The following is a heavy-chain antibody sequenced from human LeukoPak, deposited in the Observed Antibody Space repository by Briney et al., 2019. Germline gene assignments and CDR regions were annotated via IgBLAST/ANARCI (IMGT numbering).Heavy chain of an antibody. CDR2: INPSGGST. V-gene: IGHV1-46*01. D-gene: IGHD2-21*02. J-gene: IGHJ4*02. Sequence: ASVKVSCKASGYTFTSYYMHWVRQAPGQGHEWMGIINPSGGSTSYAQKFQGRVTMTRDTSTSTVYMELSSLRSEDTAVYYCARAAVSAYCGGDCYPYYFDYWGQGTLVTVSS. CDR3: ARAAVSAYCGGDCYPYYFDY. CDR1: GYTFTSYY.